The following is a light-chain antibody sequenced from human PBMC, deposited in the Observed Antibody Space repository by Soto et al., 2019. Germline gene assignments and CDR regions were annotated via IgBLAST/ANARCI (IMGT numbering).Light chain of an antibody. J-gene: IGLJ1*01. CDR2: DVS. CDR3: CSYEGSYYV. Sequence: QSALTQPRSVSGSPGQSVTISCTGTSSDVGGYNYVSWYQQHPGQAPKLMIYDVSKRPSGVPDRFSGSKSGNTASLTISGLQDEDEADYYCCSYEGSYYVFGTGTKLTV. V-gene: IGLV2-11*01. CDR1: SSDVGGYNY.